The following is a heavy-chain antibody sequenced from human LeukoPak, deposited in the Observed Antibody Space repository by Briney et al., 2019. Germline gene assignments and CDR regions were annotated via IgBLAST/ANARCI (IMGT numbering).Heavy chain of an antibody. CDR3: ARGLYKGAYWYWFDP. V-gene: IGHV4-59*01. D-gene: IGHD2-8*02. Sequence: SETLSLTCTVSVGSISSYYWSWIRQPPGKGLEWIGYIYYSGSTNYNPSLKSRVTISVDTSKNQFSLKLSSVTAADTTVYYCARGLYKGAYWYWFDPWGQGTLVTVSS. CDR1: VGSISSYY. J-gene: IGHJ5*02. CDR2: IYYSGST.